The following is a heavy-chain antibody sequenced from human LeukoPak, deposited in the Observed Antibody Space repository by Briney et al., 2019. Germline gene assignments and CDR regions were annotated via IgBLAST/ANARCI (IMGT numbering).Heavy chain of an antibody. D-gene: IGHD3-3*01. V-gene: IGHV3-33*01. J-gene: IGHJ4*02. CDR3: ARDGGIGLDY. CDR1: GFTFSSYG. CDR2: IWYDESKK. Sequence: PGGSLRLSCAASGFTFSSYGMHWVRQAPGKGLEWVAVIWYDESKKYRADSVKGRFTISRDVSKNTLYLQMNSLRAEDTAVYYCARDGGIGLDYWGQGTLVTVSS.